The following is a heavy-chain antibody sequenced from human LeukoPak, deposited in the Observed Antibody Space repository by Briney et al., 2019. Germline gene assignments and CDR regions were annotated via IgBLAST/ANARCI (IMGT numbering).Heavy chain of an antibody. Sequence: ASVKVSCKASGGTFSSYAISWVRQAPGQGLEWMGGIIPIFGTANYAQKFQGRVTITADESTSTAYMELSSLRSEDTAVYYCARDVNGDYGFDYWGQGTLVTVSS. J-gene: IGHJ4*02. CDR3: ARDVNGDYGFDY. V-gene: IGHV1-69*13. CDR1: GGTFSSYA. CDR2: IIPIFGTA. D-gene: IGHD4-17*01.